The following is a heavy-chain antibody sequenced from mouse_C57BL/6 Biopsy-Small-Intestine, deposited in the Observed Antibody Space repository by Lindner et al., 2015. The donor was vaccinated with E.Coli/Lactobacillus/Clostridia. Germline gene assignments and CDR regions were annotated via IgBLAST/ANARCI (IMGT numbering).Heavy chain of an antibody. CDR1: GYIFTTYG. J-gene: IGHJ4*01. CDR3: ARGSYYDY. CDR2: ISTYNGDT. V-gene: IGHV1-14*01. Sequence: SVKVSCKASGYIFTTYGISWVRQAPGQGLEWVGWISTYNGDTNFAPNLQGRVTMATDTSTSTAYMELRSLTSDDTAVYYCARGSYYDYWGQGTLVTVSS. D-gene: IGHD2-1*01.